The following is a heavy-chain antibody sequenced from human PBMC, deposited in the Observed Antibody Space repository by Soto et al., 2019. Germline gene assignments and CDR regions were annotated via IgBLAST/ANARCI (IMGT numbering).Heavy chain of an antibody. D-gene: IGHD6-13*01. Sequence: ASVKVSCKASGYTFTSYGISWVRQAPGQGLEWMGWISAYNGNTNYAQKLQGRVTMTTDTSTSTAYMDLRSLRSDDTAVYYCATDPGYSSSWYRGYCGQGTLVTVSS. CDR1: GYTFTSYG. CDR2: ISAYNGNT. V-gene: IGHV1-18*01. J-gene: IGHJ4*02. CDR3: ATDPGYSSSWYRGY.